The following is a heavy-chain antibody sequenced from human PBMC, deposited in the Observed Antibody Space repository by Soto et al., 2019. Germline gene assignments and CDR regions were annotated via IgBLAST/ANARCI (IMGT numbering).Heavy chain of an antibody. J-gene: IGHJ4*02. CDR3: AKDIYDSSGYYYGHFDY. Sequence: QVQLVESGGGVVQPGRSLRLSCAASGFTFSSYGMHWVRQAPGKGLEWVAVISYDGSNKYYADSVKGRFTISRDNSKNTLYLQMNGLGADDTAVYYCAKDIYDSSGYYYGHFDYWGQGTLVTVSS. CDR2: ISYDGSNK. D-gene: IGHD3-22*01. V-gene: IGHV3-30*18. CDR1: GFTFSSYG.